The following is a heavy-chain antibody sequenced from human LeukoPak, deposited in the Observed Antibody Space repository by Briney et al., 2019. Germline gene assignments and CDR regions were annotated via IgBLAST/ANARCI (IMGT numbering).Heavy chain of an antibody. CDR3: ARMWAGRDYYYYLDV. CDR1: GVTFSGYW. Sequence: GGSLRLSCAVSGVTFSGYWMRWVRQAPGKGLVWVSRINSGGSSTNYAASVRGRFTISRDNAKNTLSLQMNRLRAEDTAVYYCARMWAGRDYYYYLDVWGKGTTVTVSS. D-gene: IGHD1-26*01. J-gene: IGHJ6*03. CDR2: INSGGSST. V-gene: IGHV3-74*01.